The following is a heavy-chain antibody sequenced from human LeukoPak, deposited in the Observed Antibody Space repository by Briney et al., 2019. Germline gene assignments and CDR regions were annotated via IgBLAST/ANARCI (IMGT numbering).Heavy chain of an antibody. Sequence: GESLKISCKGSGYSFTSYWIGWVRQMPGKGLEWVSLIYSDSSTYYADSVKGRFTISRDNSKNTLFLQMNSLRADDTAVYYCARAMILYGDYFDYWGQGTLVTVSS. J-gene: IGHJ4*02. D-gene: IGHD4-17*01. CDR3: ARAMILYGDYFDY. CDR2: IYSDSST. CDR1: GYSFTSYW. V-gene: IGHV3-53*01.